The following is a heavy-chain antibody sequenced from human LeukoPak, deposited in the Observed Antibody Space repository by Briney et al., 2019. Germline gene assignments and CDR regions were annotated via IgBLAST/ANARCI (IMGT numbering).Heavy chain of an antibody. V-gene: IGHV5-51*01. Sequence: GESLKISCKGSGYIFPTYWIAWVRQMPGKGLEWMGIIYPDESNIRYSPSFQGQVTISADKSISTAYLQWSSLKASDTAMYYCARPPSRGYSSSFEYWGRGTLVTVSS. D-gene: IGHD2-2*03. CDR1: GYIFPTYW. CDR3: ARPPSRGYSSSFEY. J-gene: IGHJ4*02. CDR2: IYPDESNI.